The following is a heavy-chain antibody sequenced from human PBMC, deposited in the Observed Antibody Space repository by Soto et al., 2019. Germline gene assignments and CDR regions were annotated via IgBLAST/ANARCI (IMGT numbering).Heavy chain of an antibody. J-gene: IGHJ4*02. CDR1: GFTFSSYA. CDR3: ATDLGGDPDY. Sequence: EVQLLESGGGLVQPGGSLRLSCAASGFTFSSYAMSWVRQAPGKGLEWVSAISGSGGSTYYADSVKGRFTISRDYSKNTLQLQMNSLRAEDTALYYCATDLGGDPDYLGQGTLFTVSS. D-gene: IGHD2-21*01. V-gene: IGHV3-23*01. CDR2: ISGSGGST.